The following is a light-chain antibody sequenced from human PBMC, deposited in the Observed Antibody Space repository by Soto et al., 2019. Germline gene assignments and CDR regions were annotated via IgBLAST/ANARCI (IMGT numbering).Light chain of an antibody. V-gene: IGLV1-44*01. CDR1: SSNIGSNV. CDR2: TNN. J-gene: IGLJ2*01. CDR3: ATWDDSLSGHVV. Sequence: QSVLTQPPSASGTPGQRVTISCSGSSSNIGSNVVNWYQQLPGTAPKVLLYTNNQRPSGVPDRFSGSKSGTSASLAISGLQSEDEADYYCATWDDSLSGHVVFGGGTKLTVL.